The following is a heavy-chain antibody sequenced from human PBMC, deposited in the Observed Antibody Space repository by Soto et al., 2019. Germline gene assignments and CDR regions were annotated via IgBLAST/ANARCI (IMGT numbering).Heavy chain of an antibody. Sequence: ASAKASCKSSGYKIISHSMTWVRQAPGQGLEWMGRISAYNGNTNYAQKLQGRVTMTTDTSTNTAYMELRSLRSDDTAVYYCARGAFCGGAPGCRDMDVWGQGTTVTVSS. CDR2: ISAYNGNT. V-gene: IGHV1-18*01. D-gene: IGHD2-21*01. CDR3: ARGAFCGGAPGCRDMDV. CDR1: GYKIISHS. J-gene: IGHJ6*02.